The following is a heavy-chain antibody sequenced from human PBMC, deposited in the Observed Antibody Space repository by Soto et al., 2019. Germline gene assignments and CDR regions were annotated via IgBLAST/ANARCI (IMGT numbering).Heavy chain of an antibody. CDR2: IYWDDDK. CDR3: AHSRTTMISGADHWYFDL. CDR1: GFSLSTSGVG. Sequence: QITLKESGPTLVKPTQTLTLTCTFSGFSLSTSGVGVGWIRQPPGKALEWLALIYWDDDKRYSPSLKSRLTITKDXPKHQXXLTMTNMDPVDTATYYCAHSRTTMISGADHWYFDLWGRGTLVTVSS. V-gene: IGHV2-5*02. J-gene: IGHJ2*01. D-gene: IGHD3-22*01.